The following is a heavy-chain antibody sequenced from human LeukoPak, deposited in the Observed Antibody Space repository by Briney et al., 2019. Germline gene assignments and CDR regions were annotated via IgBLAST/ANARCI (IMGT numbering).Heavy chain of an antibody. Sequence: SETLSLTCTVSGGSIRSSYYYWGWIRQPPGKGLEWIGSIYDSGSTYYNPSLKSRVTISVDTSKNQFSLKLSSVTAADTAVYYCARGRVVRYFQHWGQGTLVTVSS. CDR1: GGSIRSSYYY. D-gene: IGHD3-3*01. V-gene: IGHV4-39*07. CDR3: ARGRVVRYFQH. J-gene: IGHJ1*01. CDR2: IYDSGST.